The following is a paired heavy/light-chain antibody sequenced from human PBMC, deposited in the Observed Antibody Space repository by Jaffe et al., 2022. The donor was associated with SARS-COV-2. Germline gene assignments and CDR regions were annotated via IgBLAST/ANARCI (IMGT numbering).Heavy chain of an antibody. D-gene: IGHD2-2*01. CDR3: SYQLLNYFYYGLDV. V-gene: IGHV3-23*01. J-gene: IGHJ6*02. Sequence: EVQVLESGGGLVQPGGSLRLSCAVPDYNFASYGLSWVRQAPGKGLEWVSSISGSGTRTNYADSVRGRFTVSRDNSKKTVYLQMNSLRVEDTAVYYCSYQLLNYFYYGLDVRGQGTTVTVSS. CDR1: DYNFASYG. CDR2: ISGSGTRT.
Light chain of an antibody. V-gene: IGKV3-20*01. J-gene: IGKJ3*01. Sequence: EIVLTQSPDTLSLSPGERATLSCRASQSVGSGYLAWYQHKPGQGPRLLIYAASSRATGIADRFSGSGSGTDFTLTISRLEPEDYAVYYCQQYDRSPFTLGPGTKVDVK. CDR1: QSVGSGY. CDR2: AAS. CDR3: QQYDRSPFT.